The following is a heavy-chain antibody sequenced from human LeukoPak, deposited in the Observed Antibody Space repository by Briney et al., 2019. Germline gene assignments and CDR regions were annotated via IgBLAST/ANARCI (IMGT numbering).Heavy chain of an antibody. CDR3: ARDRGYCSGGSCYRWFDP. D-gene: IGHD2-15*01. Sequence: SETLSLTCTVSGGSMRGYHWSWIWQPPGKGLEWIGYIYYSGSTNYNPSLKSRVTISVDTSKNQFSLKLSSVTAADTAVYYCARDRGYCSGGSCYRWFDPWGQGTLVTVSS. V-gene: IGHV4-59*01. CDR2: IYYSGST. J-gene: IGHJ5*02. CDR1: GGSMRGYH.